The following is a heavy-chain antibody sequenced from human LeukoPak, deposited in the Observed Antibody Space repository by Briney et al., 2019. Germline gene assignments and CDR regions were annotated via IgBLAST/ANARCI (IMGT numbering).Heavy chain of an antibody. V-gene: IGHV4-30-4*08. CDR1: GGSISSGDYY. D-gene: IGHD3-3*01. Sequence: SETLSLTCTVSGGSISSGDYYWCWIRQPPGKGLEWIGYIYYSGSTYYNPSLKSRVTISVDTSKNQFSLKLSSVTAADTAVYYCVRGVTIFGVARAWFDPWGQGTLVTVSS. CDR2: IYYSGST. J-gene: IGHJ5*02. CDR3: VRGVTIFGVARAWFDP.